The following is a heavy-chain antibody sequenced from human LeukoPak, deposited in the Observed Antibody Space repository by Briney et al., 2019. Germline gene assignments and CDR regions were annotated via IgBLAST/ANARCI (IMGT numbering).Heavy chain of an antibody. D-gene: IGHD6-13*01. CDR1: GGSFSGYY. CDR3: ARGPGSSWYRGYYYYYMDV. Sequence: SETLSLTCAVYGGSFSGYYWSWIRQPPGKGLEWIGEINHSGSTNYNPSLKSRVTISVDTSKNQFSLKLSSVTAADTAVYYCARGPGSSWYRGYYYYYMDVWGKGTTVTVSS. J-gene: IGHJ6*03. V-gene: IGHV4-34*01. CDR2: INHSGST.